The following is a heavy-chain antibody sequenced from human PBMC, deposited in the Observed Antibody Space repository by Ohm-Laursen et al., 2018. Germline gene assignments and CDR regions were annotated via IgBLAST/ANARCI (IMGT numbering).Heavy chain of an antibody. D-gene: IGHD1-26*01. J-gene: IGHJ3*02. CDR1: GFTFSSYG. Sequence: SLRLSCSASGFTFSSYGMHWVRQAPGKGLEWLAVISYDGSNKYYADSVKGRFTISKDNSKNTLYLQMNSLRAEDTAVYYCARFRGAYYAFDIWGQGTMVTVSS. CDR2: ISYDGSNK. CDR3: ARFRGAYYAFDI. V-gene: IGHV3-30*03.